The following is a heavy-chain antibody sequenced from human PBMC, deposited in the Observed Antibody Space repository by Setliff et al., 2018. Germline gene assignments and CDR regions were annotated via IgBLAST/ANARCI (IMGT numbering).Heavy chain of an antibody. CDR2: IYYSGST. V-gene: IGHV4-39*01. Sequence: SETLSLTCTVSGGSISGSSYYWGWIRRPPGKGLEWIGSIYYSGSTYYNPSLKSRVTISVDTSKNQFSLKLSSVTAADTAVYYCARQVRITMIVVVITPDLGWFDPWGQGTLVTVSS. CDR3: ARQVRITMIVVVITPDLGWFDP. D-gene: IGHD3-22*01. J-gene: IGHJ5*02. CDR1: GGSISGSSYY.